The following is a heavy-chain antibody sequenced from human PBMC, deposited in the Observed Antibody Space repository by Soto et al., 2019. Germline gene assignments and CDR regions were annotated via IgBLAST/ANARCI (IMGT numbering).Heavy chain of an antibody. V-gene: IGHV3-21*01. CDR2: ISSSSSYI. CDR3: ARDRAAAGGYYYYGMDV. CDR1: GFTFSSYS. J-gene: IGHJ6*02. Sequence: PGGSLRLSCAASGFTFSSYSMNWVRQAPGKGLEWVSSISSSSSYIYYADSVKGRFTISRDNAKNSLYLQMNSLRAEDTAVYYCARDRAAAGGYYYYGMDVWGQGTTVTSP. D-gene: IGHD6-13*01.